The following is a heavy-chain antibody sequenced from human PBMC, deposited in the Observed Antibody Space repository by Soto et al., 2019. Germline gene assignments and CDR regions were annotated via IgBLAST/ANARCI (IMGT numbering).Heavy chain of an antibody. Sequence: QVQLVQSGAEVKKPGSSVKVSCKASGGTFSSYAISWVRQAPGQGLEWMGGIIPIFGTANYAQKFQGRVTITADESTSTAYMELGSMRSDDTALYYFARLPGLWFGGGMDVWGQGPTVTVSS. CDR2: IIPIFGTA. CDR3: ARLPGLWFGGGMDV. CDR1: GGTFSSYA. D-gene: IGHD3-10*01. V-gene: IGHV1-69*01. J-gene: IGHJ6*02.